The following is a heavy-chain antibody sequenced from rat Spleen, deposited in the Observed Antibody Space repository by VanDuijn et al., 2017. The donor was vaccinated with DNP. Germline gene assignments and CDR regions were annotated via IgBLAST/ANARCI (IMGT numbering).Heavy chain of an antibody. Sequence: EVQLVESGGGLVQPGRSLKLSCAASGFTFSDYYMAWVRQAPTKGLEWVAYIGSPAYAPYYADSVKGRFTISRDNAKSTLYLQMNSLRSEDTATSYCATGSNWFAYWGQGTLVTVSS. CDR3: ATGSNWFAY. D-gene: IGHD5-1*01. V-gene: IGHV5-27*01. CDR2: IGSPAYAP. J-gene: IGHJ3*01. CDR1: GFTFSDYY.